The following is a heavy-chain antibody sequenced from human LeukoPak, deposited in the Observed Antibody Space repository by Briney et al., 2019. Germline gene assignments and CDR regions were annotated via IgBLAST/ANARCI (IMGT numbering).Heavy chain of an antibody. V-gene: IGHV1-46*01. CDR1: GYTFTSYY. D-gene: IGHD3-3*01. CDR3: ASDLGIFGVVIMVGGGLDY. Sequence: GASVKVSCKASGYTFTSYYMHWVRQAPGQGLEWMGIINPSGGSTSYAQKFQGRVTMTRDTSTSTVYMELSSLRSEDTAVYYCASDLGIFGVVIMVGGGLDYWGQGTLVTVSS. CDR2: INPSGGST. J-gene: IGHJ4*02.